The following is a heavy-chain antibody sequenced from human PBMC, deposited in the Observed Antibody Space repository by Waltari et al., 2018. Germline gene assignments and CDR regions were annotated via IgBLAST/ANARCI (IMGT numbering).Heavy chain of an antibody. CDR2: IYYSGST. J-gene: IGHJ6*03. V-gene: IGHV4-39*07. D-gene: IGHD2-2*01. Sequence: QLQLQESDPGLVKPSETLSLTCTVSGDSISSSSYYWGWIRQPPGKGLEWIASIYYSGSTYYNPSLQSRVTIAVDTSKNQFSLKLSSVTAADTAVYYCARDRCSSTICYYSYYYMDVWGKGTTVTISS. CDR3: ARDRCSSTICYYSYYYMDV. CDR1: GDSISSSSYY.